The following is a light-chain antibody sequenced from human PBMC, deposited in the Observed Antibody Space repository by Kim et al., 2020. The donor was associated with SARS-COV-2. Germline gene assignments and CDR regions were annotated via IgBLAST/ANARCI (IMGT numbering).Light chain of an antibody. CDR1: QSLVHRDGNTY. V-gene: IGKV2-30*02. CDR2: KVS. J-gene: IGKJ2*01. Sequence: DVVMTQSPLSLPVTLGQPAPISCRSSQSLVHRDGNTYLNWFQQRPGQSPRRLIYKVSNRDSGVPDRFSGSESGTDFTLKISRVEAEDVGFYYCMQGTHWPYTFGQGTKLEI. CDR3: MQGTHWPYT.